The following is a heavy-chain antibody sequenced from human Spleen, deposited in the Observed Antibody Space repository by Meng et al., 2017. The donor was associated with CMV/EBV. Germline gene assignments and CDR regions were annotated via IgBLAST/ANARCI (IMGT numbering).Heavy chain of an antibody. J-gene: IGHJ4*02. CDR2: IRYDGSNE. CDR1: RITFSNYG. D-gene: IGHD5-18*01. CDR3: AKGRGKYSFGYYFDY. Sequence: GESLKISCAASRITFSNYGMHWVRQAPGKGLEWVAFIRYDGSNENYADSVKGRFTISRDNSKNTLYLQMNSLRAEDTAVYYCAKGRGKYSFGYYFDYWGQGTLVTVSS. V-gene: IGHV3-30*02.